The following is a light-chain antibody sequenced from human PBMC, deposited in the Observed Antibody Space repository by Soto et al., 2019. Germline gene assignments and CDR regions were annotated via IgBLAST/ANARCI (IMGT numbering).Light chain of an antibody. CDR1: SSDVGAYNY. CDR2: EVS. J-gene: IGLJ1*01. V-gene: IGLV2-14*01. Sequence: QSALTQPASVSGSPGQSITISCTGTSSDVGAYNYVSWYQQHPGKAPKLMIYEVSNRPSGVPNRFSGSKSGNTASLTISGLQAEDEADYYCSSYTSSSTQVFGTGTKVTVL. CDR3: SSYTSSSTQV.